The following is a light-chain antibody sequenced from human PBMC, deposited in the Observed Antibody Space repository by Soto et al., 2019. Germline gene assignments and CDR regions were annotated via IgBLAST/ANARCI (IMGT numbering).Light chain of an antibody. Sequence: QPVLTQPPSVSGAPGQRVTISCTGSSSNIRAGYDVHWYQQLPGTAPKLLIYGNSNRPSGVPHRFPGSKSGTSASLAITGLQAEDEADYYCQSYDSSLRGVFGGGTQLTVL. CDR1: SSNIRAGYD. V-gene: IGLV1-40*01. CDR2: GNS. J-gene: IGLJ2*01. CDR3: QSYDSSLRGV.